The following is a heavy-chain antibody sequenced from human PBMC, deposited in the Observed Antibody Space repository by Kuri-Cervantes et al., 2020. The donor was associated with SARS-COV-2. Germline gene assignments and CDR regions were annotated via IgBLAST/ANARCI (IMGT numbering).Heavy chain of an antibody. J-gene: IGHJ6*03. CDR3: ARDNLWLDYYYMDV. Sequence: GESLKISCAASGFTFSSYWMCWVRQAPGKGLEWVANIKQDGGEKYYVDSVKGRFTISRDNAKNSLYLQMNSLRAEDTAVYYCARDNLWLDYYYMDVWGKGTTVTVSS. D-gene: IGHD2-21*01. CDR2: IKQDGGEK. V-gene: IGHV3-7*01. CDR1: GFTFSSYW.